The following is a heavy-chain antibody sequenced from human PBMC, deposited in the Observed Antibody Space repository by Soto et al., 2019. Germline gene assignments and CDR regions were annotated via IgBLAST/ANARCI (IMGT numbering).Heavy chain of an antibody. J-gene: IGHJ4*02. CDR2: ITWNGEIT. CDR1: GFTFDDFA. D-gene: IGHD2-21*01. V-gene: IGHV3-9*01. Sequence: VHLVDSGGGLAQPGRSLRLSCAASGFTFDDFAMHWVRRVPGKGLEWVSSITWNGEITGYADSVKGRFFISRDNAKNSLYLQMNSLRREDTALYYCAKGGPDAFCGGGRCYFESWGQGTQVTVSS. CDR3: AKGGPDAFCGGGRCYFES.